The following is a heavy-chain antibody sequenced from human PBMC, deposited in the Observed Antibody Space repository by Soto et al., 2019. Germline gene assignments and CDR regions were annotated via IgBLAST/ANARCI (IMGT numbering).Heavy chain of an antibody. CDR1: GGSFSGYY. D-gene: IGHD2-2*03. J-gene: IGHJ5*02. V-gene: IGHV4-34*01. CDR3: ASGSMDTGVVPAAMSRRNWFDP. CDR2: INHSGST. Sequence: SETLSLTCAVYGGSFSGYYWSWIRQPPGKGLEWIGEINHSGSTNYNPSLKSRVTISVDTSKNQFSLKLSSVTAADTAVYYCASGSMDTGVVPAAMSRRNWFDPWGQGTLVTVSS.